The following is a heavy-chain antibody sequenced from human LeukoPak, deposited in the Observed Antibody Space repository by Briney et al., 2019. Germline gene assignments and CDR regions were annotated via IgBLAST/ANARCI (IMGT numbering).Heavy chain of an antibody. CDR2: ISSSSSTI. J-gene: IGHJ4*02. D-gene: IGHD6-19*01. CDR1: GFTFSSYS. CDR3: AREAVAGDDY. Sequence: GGSLILSCAASGFTFSSYSMNWVRQAPGKGLEWVSYISSSSSTIYYADSVKGRFTISRDNAKNSLYLQMNSLRAEDTAVYYCAREAVAGDDYWGQGTLVTVSS. V-gene: IGHV3-48*01.